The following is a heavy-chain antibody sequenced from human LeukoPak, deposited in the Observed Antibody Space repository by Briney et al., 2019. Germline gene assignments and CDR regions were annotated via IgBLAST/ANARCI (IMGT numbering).Heavy chain of an antibody. Sequence: SETLSLTCAVYGGSFSGYYWSWIRQPPGKGLEWIGEINHSGSTNYNPSLKSRVTISVDTSKNQFSLKLSSVTAADTAVYYCARSALAVAGSVGCFDYWGQGTLVTVSS. V-gene: IGHV4-34*01. D-gene: IGHD6-19*01. J-gene: IGHJ4*02. CDR1: GGSFSGYY. CDR2: INHSGST. CDR3: ARSALAVAGSVGCFDY.